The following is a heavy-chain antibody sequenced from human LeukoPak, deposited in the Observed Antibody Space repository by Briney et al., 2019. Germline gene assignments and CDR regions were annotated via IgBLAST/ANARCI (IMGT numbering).Heavy chain of an antibody. CDR1: GFTFSSYE. D-gene: IGHD3-3*01. V-gene: IGHV3-48*03. J-gene: IGHJ4*02. CDR3: ARDRGGTDDFWSGYYTGYFDY. Sequence: GGSLRLSCAASGFTFSSYEMNWVRQAPGKGLEWVSYISSSGSTIYYADSVKGRFTISRDNAKNSLYLQMNSLRAEDTAVFYCARDRGGTDDFWSGYYTGYFDYWGQGTLVTVSS. CDR2: ISSSGSTI.